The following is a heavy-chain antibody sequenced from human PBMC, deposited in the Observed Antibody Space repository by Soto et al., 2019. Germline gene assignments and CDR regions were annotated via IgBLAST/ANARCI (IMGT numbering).Heavy chain of an antibody. V-gene: IGHV4-31*03. CDR2: IYYSGST. CDR3: AVSRDDYYDSSGYYY. D-gene: IGHD3-22*01. J-gene: IGHJ4*02. CDR1: GGSISSGGYY. Sequence: SETLSLTCTVSGGSISSGGYYWSWIRQHPGKGLEWIGYIYYSGSTYYNPSLKSRVTISVDTSKNQFSLKLSSVTAADTAVYYWAVSRDDYYDSSGYYYWGQGTLVTVP.